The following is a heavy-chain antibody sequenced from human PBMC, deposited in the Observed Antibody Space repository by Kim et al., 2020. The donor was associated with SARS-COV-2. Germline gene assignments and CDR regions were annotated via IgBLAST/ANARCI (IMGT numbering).Heavy chain of an antibody. D-gene: IGHD6-13*01. Sequence: GGSLRLSCAASGFTFSSYAMSWVRQAPGKGLEWVSAISGSGGSTYYADSVKGRFTISRDNSKNTLYLQMNSLRAEDTAVYYCAKSIRQQLVRGRYYWGQGTLVTVSS. CDR1: GFTFSSYA. CDR3: AKSIRQQLVRGRYY. V-gene: IGHV3-23*01. J-gene: IGHJ4*02. CDR2: ISGSGGST.